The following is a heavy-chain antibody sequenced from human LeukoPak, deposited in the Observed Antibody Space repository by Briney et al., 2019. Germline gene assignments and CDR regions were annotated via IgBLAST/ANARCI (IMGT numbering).Heavy chain of an antibody. V-gene: IGHV3-30-3*01. CDR2: FSYDGSTQ. J-gene: IGHJ4*02. CDR1: GFTFSTYA. CDR3: AKAKDGFRGYDYFFVS. Sequence: PGGSLRLSCVVSGFTFSTYAIHWVRQAPGKGLEWVALFSYDGSTQRYADSVKGRFTISRDNSKNSLYLQMNSLRTEDTAVYYCAKAKDGFRGYDYFFVSWGQGTLVTVSS. D-gene: IGHD5-12*01.